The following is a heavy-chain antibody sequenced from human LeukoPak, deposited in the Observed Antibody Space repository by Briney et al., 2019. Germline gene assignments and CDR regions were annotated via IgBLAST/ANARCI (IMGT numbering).Heavy chain of an antibody. CDR2: IKTDGSEK. CDR3: ARDVMDV. Sequence: GGSLRLSCAASVFTLSSYWMSWVRQAPGKGMEWVANIKTDGSEKHYVDSVKGRFTISRDNAKNSLYLQMNNLRAEDTAIYYCARDVMDVWGQGTTVTVSS. V-gene: IGHV3-7*01. CDR1: VFTLSSYW. J-gene: IGHJ6*02.